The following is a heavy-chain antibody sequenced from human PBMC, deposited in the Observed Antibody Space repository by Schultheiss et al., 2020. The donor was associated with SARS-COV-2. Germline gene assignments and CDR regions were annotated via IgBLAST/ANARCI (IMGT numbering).Heavy chain of an antibody. CDR2: IYYSGST. D-gene: IGHD6-6*01. J-gene: IGHJ5*02. CDR1: GDSISSGAYY. CDR3: GGSQLGNWFDP. Sequence: SETLSLTCTVSGDSISSGAYYWSWIRQHPGKGLEWIGYIYYSGSTNYNPSLKSRVTISVDTSKNQFSLKLSSVTAADTAVYYCGGSQLGNWFDPWGQGTLVTVSS. V-gene: IGHV4-61*08.